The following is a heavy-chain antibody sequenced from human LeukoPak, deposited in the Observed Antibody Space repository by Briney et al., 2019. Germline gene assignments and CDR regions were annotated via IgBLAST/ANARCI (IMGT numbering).Heavy chain of an antibody. Sequence: PGGSLRLSCAASGFTFDDYGMSWVRQAPGKGLEWVSGINWNGGSTGYADSVKGRFTISRDNAKNSLYLQMNSLRAEDTALYYCARSSSGSYRYYFDYWGQGTLVTVSS. CDR2: INWNGGST. D-gene: IGHD1-26*01. V-gene: IGHV3-20*04. CDR3: ARSSSGSYRYYFDY. J-gene: IGHJ4*02. CDR1: GFTFDDYG.